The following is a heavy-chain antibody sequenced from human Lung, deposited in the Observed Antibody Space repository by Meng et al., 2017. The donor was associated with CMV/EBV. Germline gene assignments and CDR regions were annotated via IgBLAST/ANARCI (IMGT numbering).Heavy chain of an antibody. CDR2: IYSGGVAT. V-gene: IGHV3-23*03. CDR1: GFAFSTYA. CDR3: AKIGSFTYYYYGMDV. Sequence: GGSLRLXXAASGFAFSTYAMSWVRQAPGKGLEWVSVIYSGGVATYYADSVKGRFTISRDNSNNTLFLQMDSLGAEDTAVYYCAKIGSFTYYYYGMDVWGQGTTVTVSS. J-gene: IGHJ6*02. D-gene: IGHD1-26*01.